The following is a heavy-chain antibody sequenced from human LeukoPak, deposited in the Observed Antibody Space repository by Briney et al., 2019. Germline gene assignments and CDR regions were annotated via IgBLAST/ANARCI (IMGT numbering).Heavy chain of an antibody. CDR1: GFTFSNYG. Sequence: PGGSLRLSCAASGFTFSNYGVSWVRQAPGKGLESVSSTSAGGDITHYAESVKGRFTISRDNSKNTLYLQMSSLRAEDTAIYFCAYLDSSGFYYGRLRYWGQGTPVTVSS. D-gene: IGHD3-22*01. CDR2: TSAGGDIT. CDR3: AYLDSSGFYYGRLRY. V-gene: IGHV3-23*01. J-gene: IGHJ4*02.